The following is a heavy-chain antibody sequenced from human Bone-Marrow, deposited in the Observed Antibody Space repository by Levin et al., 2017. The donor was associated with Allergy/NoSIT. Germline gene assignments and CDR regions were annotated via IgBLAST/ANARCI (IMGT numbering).Heavy chain of an antibody. V-gene: IGHV1-8*01. CDR3: ARGESRSSVY. J-gene: IGHJ4*02. CDR2: MNPNSGNT. CDR1: GYSFSSYD. D-gene: IGHD1-26*01. Sequence: PAASVKVSCKASGYSFSSYDINWVRQASGQGLEWMGWMNPNSGNTGYAQRFQGRVTMTRDISSSTAYMELSSLKSDDTAVYYCARGESRSSVYWGQGTLVTVSS.